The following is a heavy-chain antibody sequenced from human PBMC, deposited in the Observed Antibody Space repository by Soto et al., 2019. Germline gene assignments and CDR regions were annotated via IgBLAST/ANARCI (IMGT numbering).Heavy chain of an antibody. CDR2: IHSSGSS. V-gene: IGHV4-59*01. Sequence: QVQLQESGPGLVKPSETLSLNCTVSGGSIRGYYWSWIRQTPGKGLEWIGYIHSSGSSKQDASLKRRVTLSVDMSRNQVSLQVTSVSAADTAVYYCARVIGGYTSGYGMDVWGQGTAVTVSS. D-gene: IGHD5-12*01. CDR1: GGSIRGYY. CDR3: ARVIGGYTSGYGMDV. J-gene: IGHJ6*02.